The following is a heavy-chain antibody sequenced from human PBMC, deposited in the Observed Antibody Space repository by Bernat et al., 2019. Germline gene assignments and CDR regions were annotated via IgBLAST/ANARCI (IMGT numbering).Heavy chain of an antibody. CDR1: GFTFSSYA. D-gene: IGHD2-8*01. Sequence: EVQLLESGGGLVQPGGFLRLSCAASGFTFSSYAMNWVRQAPGKGLEWVSSIIGSGGTTYYADSVKGRFTISRDTSKNILYLQMNSLRAEDTAIYYCAKVKWGGVYYFDPWGQGTLVTVSS. CDR3: AKVKWGGVYYFDP. V-gene: IGHV3-23*01. J-gene: IGHJ4*02. CDR2: IIGSGGTT.